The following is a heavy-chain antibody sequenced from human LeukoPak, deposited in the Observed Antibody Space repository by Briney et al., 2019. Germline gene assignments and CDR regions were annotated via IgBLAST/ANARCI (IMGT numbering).Heavy chain of an antibody. CDR2: INPNSGGT. J-gene: IGHJ5*02. CDR3: ARGPPSRQNWFDP. CDR1: GYTFTGYY. Sequence: ASVKVSCKASGYTFTGYYMHWARQAPGQGLEWMGWINPNSGGTNYAQKFQGRVTMTRDTSISTAYMELSRLRSDDTAVYYCARGPPSRQNWFDPWGQGTLVTVSS. V-gene: IGHV1-2*02.